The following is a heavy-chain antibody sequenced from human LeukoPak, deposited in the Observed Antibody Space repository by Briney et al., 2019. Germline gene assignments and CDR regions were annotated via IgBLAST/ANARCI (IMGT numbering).Heavy chain of an antibody. CDR3: ARDPYYGSGSKNYFDY. Sequence: EASVKVSCKASGYTFISHYMHWVRQAPGQGLEWMGIINPSGGSTNYAQKFQGRVTMTRDTSTSTVYMELSNLRSEDTAVYYCARDPYYGSGSKNYFDYWGQGSLLTVSS. CDR2: INPSGGST. CDR1: GYTFISHY. J-gene: IGHJ4*02. V-gene: IGHV1-46*01. D-gene: IGHD3-10*01.